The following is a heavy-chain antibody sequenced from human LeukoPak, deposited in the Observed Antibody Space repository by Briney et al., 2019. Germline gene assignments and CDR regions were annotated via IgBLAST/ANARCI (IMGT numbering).Heavy chain of an antibody. CDR1: GITFSGAW. J-gene: IGHJ1*01. CDR3: ARVSGPGMNEYYHL. V-gene: IGHV3-74*01. D-gene: IGHD3-10*01. CDR2: INDDGSFR. Sequence: GGSLRLSCAASGITFSGAWMHWVRQAPGKRLVWVSRINDDGSFRIYANSVKGRFTISRDNAKNTLFLQMDSLRAEDTAVYYCARVSGPGMNEYYHLWGQGTLVTVSS.